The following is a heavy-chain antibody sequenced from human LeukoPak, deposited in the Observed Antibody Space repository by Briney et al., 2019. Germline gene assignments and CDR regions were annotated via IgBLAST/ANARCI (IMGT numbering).Heavy chain of an antibody. J-gene: IGHJ6*03. CDR2: ISGSGGST. D-gene: IGHD5-18*01. Sequence: PGGSLRLSCAASGFNFSNYGMHWVRQAPGKGLEWVSAISGSGGSTYYADSVKGRFTISRDNSKNTLYLQMNSLRAEDTAVYYCAKGGGYSYGHRVQPSWYYMDVWGKGTTVTVSS. V-gene: IGHV3-23*01. CDR3: AKGGGYSYGHRVQPSWYYMDV. CDR1: GFNFSNYG.